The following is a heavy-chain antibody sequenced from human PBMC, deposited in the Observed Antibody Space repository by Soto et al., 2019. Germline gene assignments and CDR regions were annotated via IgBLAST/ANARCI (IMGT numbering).Heavy chain of an antibody. V-gene: IGHV4-34*01. Sequence: SETLSLTCAVYGGSFSGYYWSWIRQPPGKGLEWIGEINHSGSTNYNPSLKSRVTISVDTSKNQFSLKLSSVTAADTAVYYCARGKVAGYSSGWYRLGYWFDPWGQGTLVTSPQ. J-gene: IGHJ5*02. CDR2: INHSGST. CDR1: GGSFSGYY. D-gene: IGHD6-19*01. CDR3: ARGKVAGYSSGWYRLGYWFDP.